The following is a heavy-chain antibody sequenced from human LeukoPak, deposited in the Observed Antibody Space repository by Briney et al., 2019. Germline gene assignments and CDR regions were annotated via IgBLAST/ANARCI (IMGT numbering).Heavy chain of an antibody. CDR3: ARGHYYYDSSGYYVDY. J-gene: IGHJ4*02. CDR2: INSDGSST. Sequence: GGSLRLSCAASGFTFSSYWMHWVRQAPGKGLVWVSRINSDGSSTTYAYSVKGRFTISRDNAKNTLYLQMNSLRAEDTAVYYCARGHYYYDSSGYYVDYWGQGPLVTVSS. CDR1: GFTFSSYW. D-gene: IGHD3-22*01. V-gene: IGHV3-74*01.